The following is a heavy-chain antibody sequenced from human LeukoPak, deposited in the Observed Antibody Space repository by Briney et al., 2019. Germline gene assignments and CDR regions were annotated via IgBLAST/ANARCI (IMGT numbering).Heavy chain of an antibody. CDR2: IKSDGSST. CDR1: GFSLSSYW. V-gene: IGHV3-74*01. Sequence: PGGSLRLSCEVSGFSLSSYWMHWVRQAPGKGLVWVSRIKSDGSSTSYADSVKGRFTISRDNAKKTLYLQMDSLRDEDTAVYYCATSKWELPSPYDYWGQGTLVTVSS. CDR3: ATSKWELPSPYDY. J-gene: IGHJ4*02. D-gene: IGHD1-26*01.